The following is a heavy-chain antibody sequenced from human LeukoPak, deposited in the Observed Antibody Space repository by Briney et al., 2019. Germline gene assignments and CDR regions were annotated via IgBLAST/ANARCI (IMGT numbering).Heavy chain of an antibody. V-gene: IGHV4-31*03. CDR1: GGSLNSGGYY. J-gene: IGHJ4*02. CDR2: IYYRGST. CDR3: ARGGRRQWLVMYYFDY. D-gene: IGHD6-19*01. Sequence: SETLSLTCTVSGGSLNSGGYYWSWIRQHPGKGLEWIGYIYYRGSTYYNPSLKSRVTISVDTSKNQFSLKLSSVTAADTAVYYCARGGRRQWLVMYYFDYWGQGTLVTVSS.